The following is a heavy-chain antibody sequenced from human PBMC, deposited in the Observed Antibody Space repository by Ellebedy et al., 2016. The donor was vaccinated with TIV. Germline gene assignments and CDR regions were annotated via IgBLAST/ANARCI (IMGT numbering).Heavy chain of an antibody. V-gene: IGHV3-23*01. J-gene: IGHJ5*02. CDR3: AKAYAVPAANNWFDP. CDR2: ISGSGGST. CDR1: GFTFSSYA. Sequence: GGSLRLXXAASGFTFSSYAMSWVRQAPGKGLEWVSAISGSGGSTYYADSVKGRFTISRDNSKNTLYLQMNSLRAEDTAVYYCAKAYAVPAANNWFDPWGQGTLVTVSS. D-gene: IGHD2-2*01.